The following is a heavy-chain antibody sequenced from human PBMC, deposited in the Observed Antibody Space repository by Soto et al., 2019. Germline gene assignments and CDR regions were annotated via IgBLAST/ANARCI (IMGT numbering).Heavy chain of an antibody. V-gene: IGHV3-23*01. CDR3: AKPNSGSYLRVYVDWFDP. Sequence: GGSLRLSCAASGFTFSSYAMSWVRQAPGKGLEWVSAISGSGGSTYYADSVKGRFTISRDNSKNTLYLQMNSLRAEDTAVYYCAKPNSGSYLRVYVDWFDPWGQGTLVTVSS. CDR1: GFTFSSYA. J-gene: IGHJ5*02. CDR2: ISGSGGST. D-gene: IGHD1-26*01.